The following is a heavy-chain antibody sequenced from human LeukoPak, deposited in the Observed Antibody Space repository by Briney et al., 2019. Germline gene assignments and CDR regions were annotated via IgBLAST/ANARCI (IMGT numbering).Heavy chain of an antibody. Sequence: PGGSLRLSCAASGFTFSSYAMHWVRQAPGKGLEWVAVISYDGSNKYYADSVKGRFTISRDNSKNTLYLQMNSLRAEDTAVYYCASPEGSGWWVDYYYYGMDVWGQGTTVTVSS. CDR2: ISYDGSNK. D-gene: IGHD6-19*01. V-gene: IGHV3-30-3*01. CDR3: ASPEGSGWWVDYYYYGMDV. CDR1: GFTFSSYA. J-gene: IGHJ6*02.